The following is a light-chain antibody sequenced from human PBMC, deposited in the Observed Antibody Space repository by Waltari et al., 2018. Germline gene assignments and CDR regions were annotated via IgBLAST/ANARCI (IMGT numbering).Light chain of an antibody. CDR2: KAS. J-gene: IGKJ1*01. Sequence: DIQMTQSPSTLSASVGDRVTITCRASQSIDIWLAWYQQKPGKSPKLLIYKASTLDRGVPSRFSGSGSGTEFTLTISSLQPDDFATYYCQQYNIYWTFGQGTKVEIK. V-gene: IGKV1-5*03. CDR3: QQYNIYWT. CDR1: QSIDIW.